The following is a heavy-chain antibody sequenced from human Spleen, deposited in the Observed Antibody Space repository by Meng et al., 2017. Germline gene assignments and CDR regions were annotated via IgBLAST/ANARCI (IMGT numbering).Heavy chain of an antibody. Sequence: ASVKVSCKASGYTFTSYYMHWVRQAPGQGLEWMGIINPSGGSTSYAQKFQGRVTMTRDTSTSTVYMELSSLRSEDTAVYYCARGVSVWGSLQQQLVGDFDYWGQGTMVTVSS. D-gene: IGHD6-13*01. V-gene: IGHV1-46*01. CDR2: INPSGGST. J-gene: IGHJ4*02. CDR1: GYTFTSYY. CDR3: ARGVSVWGSLQQQLVGDFDY.